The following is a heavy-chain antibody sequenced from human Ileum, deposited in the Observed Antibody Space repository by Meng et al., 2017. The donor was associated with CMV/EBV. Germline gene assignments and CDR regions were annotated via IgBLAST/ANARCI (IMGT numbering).Heavy chain of an antibody. CDR2: IKPDGSAK. D-gene: IGHD6-19*01. V-gene: IGHV3-7*03. J-gene: IGHJ6*02. Sequence: GGSLRLSCEVSGFMFSNFYMNWVRQAPGKGLECVANIKPDGSAKYYVDSVKGRFTVSRDNSKNTLYLQMNSLRAEDTDVYYCAKGYSSGWTGSSIRNGMDVWGQGTTVTVSS. CDR1: GFMFSNFY. CDR3: AKGYSSGWTGSSIRNGMDV.